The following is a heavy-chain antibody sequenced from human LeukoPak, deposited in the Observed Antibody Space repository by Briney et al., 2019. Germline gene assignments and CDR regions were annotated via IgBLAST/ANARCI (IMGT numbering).Heavy chain of an antibody. CDR2: IKQDGSKK. D-gene: IGHD3-10*01. Sequence: GGSLRLSCAASGISFSNFWMSWVRQAPEKGLEWVAHIKQDGSKKHYVDSVKGRFTISRDNAKNSLYLQMNSLRAEDTAVYYCARSEYYGSGSYYTYPDYWGQGTLVTVSS. CDR3: ARSEYYGSGSYYTYPDY. V-gene: IGHV3-7*01. CDR1: GISFSNFW. J-gene: IGHJ4*02.